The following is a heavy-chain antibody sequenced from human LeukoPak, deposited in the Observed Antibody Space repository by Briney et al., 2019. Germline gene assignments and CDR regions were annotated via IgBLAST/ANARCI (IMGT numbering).Heavy chain of an antibody. V-gene: IGHV1-18*01. Sequence: ASVKVSCKASGYTFTSYGISWVRQAPGQGLEWMGWISVYNGNTNYAQKLQGRVTMTTDTSTSTAYMELRSLRSDDTAVYYCARDTLLIVVVPAAGIDPWGQGTLVTVSS. CDR2: ISVYNGNT. CDR3: ARDTLLIVVVPAAGIDP. D-gene: IGHD2-2*01. CDR1: GYTFTSYG. J-gene: IGHJ5*02.